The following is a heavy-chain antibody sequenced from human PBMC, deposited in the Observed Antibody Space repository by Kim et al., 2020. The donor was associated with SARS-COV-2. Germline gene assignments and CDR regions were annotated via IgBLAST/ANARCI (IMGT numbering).Heavy chain of an antibody. V-gene: IGHV3-53*01. CDR3: ARGLSGWLLFDY. Sequence: GGSLRLSCAASGFTVSSNYMSWVRQAPGKGLEWVSVIYSGGSTYYADSVKGRFTISRDNSKNTLYLQMNSLRAEDTAVYYCARGLSGWLLFDYWGQGTLVTVSS. CDR1: GFTVSSNY. CDR2: IYSGGST. D-gene: IGHD6-19*01. J-gene: IGHJ4*02.